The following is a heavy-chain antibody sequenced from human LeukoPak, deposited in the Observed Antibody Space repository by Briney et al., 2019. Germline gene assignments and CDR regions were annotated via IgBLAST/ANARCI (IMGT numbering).Heavy chain of an antibody. CDR1: GYSFVSHW. Sequence: GESLKISCKTSGYSFVSHWIVWVRQMPGKGLEWLGIIYPGDSDTRYSPSFQGQVTISADKSISTAYLHWSSLKASDTAMYYCARLVGYCSSTSCYGHFDYWGQGTLVTVSS. V-gene: IGHV5-51*01. J-gene: IGHJ4*02. CDR2: IYPGDSDT. D-gene: IGHD2-2*01. CDR3: ARLVGYCSSTSCYGHFDY.